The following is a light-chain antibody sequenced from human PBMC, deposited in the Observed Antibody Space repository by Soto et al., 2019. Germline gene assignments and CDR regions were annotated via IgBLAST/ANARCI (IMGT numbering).Light chain of an antibody. Sequence: AIRMTQSPSSFSASTGDRVTITCRASQGISSYLVWYQQKPGKAPKLLIYAASTLQSGVPSRFSGSGSGTDFTLTISCLQSEDFATYYCQQYYSYPLTFGGGTKVEI. J-gene: IGKJ4*01. CDR3: QQYYSYPLT. V-gene: IGKV1-8*01. CDR2: AAS. CDR1: QGISSY.